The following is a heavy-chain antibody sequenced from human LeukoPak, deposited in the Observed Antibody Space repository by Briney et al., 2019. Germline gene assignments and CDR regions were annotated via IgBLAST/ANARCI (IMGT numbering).Heavy chain of an antibody. D-gene: IGHD6-19*01. Sequence: GESLKISCKGSGYSFTSYWIGWVRQMPGKGLEWMGIIYPGDSDTRYSPSFQGQVTISADKSISTAYLQWSSLKASDTAMYYCARIIAVAGGINWFDRWGQGTLVTVSS. CDR1: GYSFTSYW. CDR2: IYPGDSDT. V-gene: IGHV5-51*01. J-gene: IGHJ5*02. CDR3: ARIIAVAGGINWFDR.